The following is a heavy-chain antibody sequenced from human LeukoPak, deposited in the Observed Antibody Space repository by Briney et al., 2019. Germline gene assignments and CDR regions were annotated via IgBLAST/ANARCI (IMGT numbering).Heavy chain of an antibody. Sequence: GGSLRLSCAASGFTFRDAWMTWVRQAPGKGLEWVGRIRSKTDGGTTDYAVSVQGRFTISRDDSKNTLYLQMSSLKTEDTAVYYCAKHIYGVVSIQQWGQGTLATVSS. CDR3: AKHIYGVVSIQQ. V-gene: IGHV3-15*01. D-gene: IGHD3-3*01. J-gene: IGHJ1*01. CDR2: IRSKTDGGTT. CDR1: GFTFRDAW.